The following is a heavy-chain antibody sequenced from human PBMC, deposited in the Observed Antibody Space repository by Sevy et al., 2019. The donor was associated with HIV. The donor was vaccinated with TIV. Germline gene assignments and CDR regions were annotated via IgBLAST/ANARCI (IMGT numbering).Heavy chain of an antibody. CDR3: GRGGGGFYGDYPFDY. CDR2: IKQDGSEQ. J-gene: IGHJ4*01. Sequence: GGSLRLSCSASGFAFSAYWMVWVRQGPGKGLEWVANIKQDGSEQNYVDSVEGRFTISRDNGKNLLYLQMNDLRAEDMAVYCCGRGGGGFYGDYPFDYWGHGTLVTVSS. D-gene: IGHD4-17*01. V-gene: IGHV3-7*04. CDR1: GFAFSAYW.